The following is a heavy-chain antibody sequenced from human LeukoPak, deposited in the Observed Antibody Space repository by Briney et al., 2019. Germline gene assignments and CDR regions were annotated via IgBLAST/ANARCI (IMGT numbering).Heavy chain of an antibody. CDR2: IYYSGST. D-gene: IGHD3-3*01. V-gene: IGHV4-59*01. J-gene: IGHJ4*02. CDR1: GGSFSGYY. CDR3: ARGGFLEWLPSDY. Sequence: PSETLSLTCAVYGGSFSGYYWSWIRQPPGKGLEWIGYIYYSGSTNYNPSLKSRVTISVDTSKNQFSLKLSSVTAADTAVYYCARGGFLEWLPSDYWGQGTLVTVSS.